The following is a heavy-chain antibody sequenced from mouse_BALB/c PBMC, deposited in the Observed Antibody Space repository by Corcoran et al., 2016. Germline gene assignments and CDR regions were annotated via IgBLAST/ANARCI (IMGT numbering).Heavy chain of an antibody. Sequence: EVQLQQSGAELVKPGASVKLYCTASGFNIKDTYMHWVKQRPEQGLERIGRIDPANGNTKYDPKFQGKATITADTSSNTAYLQLSSLTSEDTAVYYCAYGSAWTAYWGQGPLVTVSA. V-gene: IGHV14-3*02. J-gene: IGHJ3*01. D-gene: IGHD1-2*01. CDR2: IDPANGNT. CDR3: AYGSAWTAY. CDR1: GFNIKDTY.